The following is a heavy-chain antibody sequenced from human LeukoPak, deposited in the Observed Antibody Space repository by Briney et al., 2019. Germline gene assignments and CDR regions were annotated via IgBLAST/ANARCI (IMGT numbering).Heavy chain of an antibody. D-gene: IGHD6-19*01. CDR3: ARYSSGWYPEHY. J-gene: IGHJ4*02. CDR2: INHSGST. CDR1: GGSISSSSYY. Sequence: SETLSLTCTVSGGSISSSSYYWSWIRQPPGKGLEWIGEINHSGSTNYNPSLKSRVTISVDTSKNQFSLKLSSVTAADTAVYYCARYSSGWYPEHYWGQGTLVTVSS. V-gene: IGHV4-39*07.